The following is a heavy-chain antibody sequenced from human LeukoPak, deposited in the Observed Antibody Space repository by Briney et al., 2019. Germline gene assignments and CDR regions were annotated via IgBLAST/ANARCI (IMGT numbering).Heavy chain of an antibody. CDR2: ISYDGSNK. V-gene: IGHV3-30*18. Sequence: GRSLRLSCAASGFTFSSYGMHWVRQAPGKGLEWVAVISYDGSNKYYADSVKGRFTISRDNSKNTLYLQMNSLRAEDTAVYYCAKDHSSSWSEYFQHWGQGTLVTVSS. CDR3: AKDHSSSWSEYFQH. J-gene: IGHJ1*01. CDR1: GFTFSSYG. D-gene: IGHD6-13*01.